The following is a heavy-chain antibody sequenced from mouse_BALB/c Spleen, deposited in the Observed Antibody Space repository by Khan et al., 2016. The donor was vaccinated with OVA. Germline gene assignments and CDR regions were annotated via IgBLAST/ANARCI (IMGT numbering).Heavy chain of an antibody. J-gene: IGHJ4*01. Sequence: QMQLKESGPGLVAPSQNLSITCTVSGFSLSDYGVSWIRQPPGKGLEWLGVIWGGGSTYYNSALKSRLSISKDNSKSQVFLKMSSLQSDDTAMFYCAKGIWSYYYTLDYWGQGTSVTVSS. CDR3: AKGIWSYYYTLDY. CDR1: GFSLSDYG. CDR2: IWGGGST. V-gene: IGHV2-6-5*01.